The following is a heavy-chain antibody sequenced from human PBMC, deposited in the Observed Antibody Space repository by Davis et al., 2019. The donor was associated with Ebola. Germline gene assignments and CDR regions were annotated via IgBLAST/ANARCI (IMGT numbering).Heavy chain of an antibody. J-gene: IGHJ6*03. Sequence: PGGSLRLSCAALGFSFNDYYMSWIRQAPGKGLEWISCISGSGTTIHYTDSVKGRFTISRDNAKNSLYLQMNSLRAEDTALYYCARLIQYPDYYYYYMDVWGKGTTVTVSS. CDR1: GFSFNDYY. V-gene: IGHV3-11*01. CDR2: ISGSGTTI. CDR3: ARLIQYPDYYYYYMDV. D-gene: IGHD4-11*01.